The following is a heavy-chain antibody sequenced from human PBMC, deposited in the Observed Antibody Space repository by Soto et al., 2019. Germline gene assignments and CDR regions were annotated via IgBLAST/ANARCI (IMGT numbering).Heavy chain of an antibody. CDR2: ISYDGSNK. J-gene: IGHJ6*04. Sequence: PGGSLRLSCAASGFTFSSYAMHWVRQAPGKGLEWVAVISYDGSNKYYADSVKGRFTISRDNSKNTLYLQMNSLRAEDTAVYYCFCYCAGVVSTAVSTCCGMDVWGKGTTVTVSS. CDR3: FCYCAGVVSTAVSTCCGMDV. CDR1: GFTFSSYA. D-gene: IGHD2-21*01. V-gene: IGHV3-30-3*01.